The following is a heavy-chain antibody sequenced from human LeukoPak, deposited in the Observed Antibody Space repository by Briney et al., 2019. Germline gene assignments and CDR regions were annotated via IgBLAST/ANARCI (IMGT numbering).Heavy chain of an antibody. J-gene: IGHJ3*02. CDR3: ARTSLYATNHDAFDI. V-gene: IGHV1-8*01. CDR2: MNPNNDNT. D-gene: IGHD2-8*01. Sequence: VASVKVSCKASGYTFTNYEINWVRQASGQGLEWMGWMNPNNDNTAYAQKFQGRVTMTRDSSISTAYMELSSLTSEDTAVYYCARTSLYATNHDAFDIWGQGTMVTVSS. CDR1: GYTFTNYE.